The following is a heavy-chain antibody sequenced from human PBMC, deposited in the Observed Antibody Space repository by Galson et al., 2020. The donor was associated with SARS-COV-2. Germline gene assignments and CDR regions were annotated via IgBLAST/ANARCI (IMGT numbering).Heavy chain of an antibody. D-gene: IGHD7-27*01. V-gene: IGHV2-5*02. J-gene: IGHJ3*01. CDR3: ARITSRNWGLRAFDV. CDR1: GFSLTSNGVG. Sequence: SGPTLVKPTQTLTLTCTFSGFSLTSNGVGVGWIRQPPGKALEWLALIYWDDDERYSPSLKTRLTITKDTSKNQVVLTMTNMDPVDTATYYCARITSRNWGLRAFDVWGQGTKVTVSS. CDR2: IYWDDDE.